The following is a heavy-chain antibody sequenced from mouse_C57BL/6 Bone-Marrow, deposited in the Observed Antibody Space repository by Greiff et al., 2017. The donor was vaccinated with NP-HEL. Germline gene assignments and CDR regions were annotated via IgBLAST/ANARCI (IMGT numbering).Heavy chain of an antibody. J-gene: IGHJ4*01. Sequence: EVKLMESGGGLVKPGGSLKLSCAASGFTFSDYGMHWVRQAPEKGLEWVAYISSGSSTIYYADTVKGRFTISRDNAKNTLFLQMTSLRSEDTAMYYCAKGFYYGNYGYYYAMDYWGQGTSVTVSS. D-gene: IGHD2-1*01. V-gene: IGHV5-17*01. CDR2: ISSGSSTI. CDR3: AKGFYYGNYGYYYAMDY. CDR1: GFTFSDYG.